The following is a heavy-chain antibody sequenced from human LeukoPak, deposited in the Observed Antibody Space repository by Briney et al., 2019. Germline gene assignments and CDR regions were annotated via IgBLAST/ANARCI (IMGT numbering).Heavy chain of an antibody. V-gene: IGHV3-48*04. D-gene: IGHD3-3*01. J-gene: IGHJ4*02. Sequence: GGSLRLSCAASGFTFSSYSMNWVRQAPGKGLEWVSYISSSGSTIYYADSVKGRFTISRDNAKNSLYLQMNSLRAEDTAVYYCARGARCPIYCYFDYWGQGTLVTVSS. CDR1: GFTFSSYS. CDR3: ARGARCPIYCYFDY. CDR2: ISSSGSTI.